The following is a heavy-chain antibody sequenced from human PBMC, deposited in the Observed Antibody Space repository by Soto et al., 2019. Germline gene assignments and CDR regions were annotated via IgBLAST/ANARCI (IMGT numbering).Heavy chain of an antibody. V-gene: IGHV1-18*01. J-gene: IGHJ6*02. CDR1: GYTFTSYG. Sequence: GASVKVSCKASGYTFTSYGISWVRQAPGQGLEWMGWISAYNGNTNYAQKLQGRVTMTTDTSTSTAYMELRSLRSDDTAVYYCARLAGYYDSSGYYSGYYYYYGMDVWGQGTTVTVSS. CDR2: ISAYNGNT. CDR3: ARLAGYYDSSGYYSGYYYYYGMDV. D-gene: IGHD3-22*01.